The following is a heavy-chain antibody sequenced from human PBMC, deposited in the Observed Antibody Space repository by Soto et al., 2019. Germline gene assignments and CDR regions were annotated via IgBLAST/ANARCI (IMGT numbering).Heavy chain of an antibody. CDR2: IWYDGSNK. Sequence: GGSLRLSCAASGFTFSSYGMHWVRQAPGKGLEWVAVIWYDGSNKYYADSVKGRFTISRDNSKNTLYLQMNSLRAEDTAVYYCARDPGDPDYGMDVWGQGTTVTVSS. CDR1: GFTFSSYG. J-gene: IGHJ6*02. D-gene: IGHD3-10*01. CDR3: ARDPGDPDYGMDV. V-gene: IGHV3-33*01.